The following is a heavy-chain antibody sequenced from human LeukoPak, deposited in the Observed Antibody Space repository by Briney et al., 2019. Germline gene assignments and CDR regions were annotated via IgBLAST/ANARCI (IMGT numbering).Heavy chain of an antibody. J-gene: IGHJ3*02. CDR1: GGSFSGYY. V-gene: IGHV4-34*01. CDR3: ARGLTRRGYCSSTSCYTWADAFDI. D-gene: IGHD2-2*02. CDR2: INHSGST. Sequence: SETLSLACAVYGGSFSGYYWSWIRQPPGKGLEWIGEINHSGSTNYNPSLKSRVTISVDTSKNQFSLKLSSVTAADTAVYYCARGLTRRGYCSSTSCYTWADAFDIWGQGTMVTVSS.